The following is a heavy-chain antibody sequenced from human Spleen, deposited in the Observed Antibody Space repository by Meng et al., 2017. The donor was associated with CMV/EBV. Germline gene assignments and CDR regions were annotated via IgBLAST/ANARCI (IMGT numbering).Heavy chain of an antibody. V-gene: IGHV3-66*02. CDR2: ICSGVSP. CDR1: GFTVSRNC. CDR3: ARGAVY. J-gene: IGHJ4*02. Sequence: GSLSLYCAASGFTVSRNCMSWVRQAPGTGLCWVALICSGVSPYYADSVKGRFTLSIDNSKNTLYLQMNGLTPEDTAVYCCARGAVYWGQGTLVTISS.